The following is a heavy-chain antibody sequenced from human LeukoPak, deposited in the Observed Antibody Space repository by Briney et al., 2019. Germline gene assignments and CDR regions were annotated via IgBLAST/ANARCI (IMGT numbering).Heavy chain of an antibody. Sequence: PGGSLRLSCAASGFTFSSYWMSWVRQAPGKGLEWGANIKQDGSEKYYVDSVKGRFTISRDNAKNSLYLQMNSLRAEDTAVYYCARVMSSSWEGFDYWGQETLVAVSS. CDR3: ARVMSSSWEGFDY. V-gene: IGHV3-7*01. CDR2: IKQDGSEK. CDR1: GFTFSSYW. J-gene: IGHJ4*02. D-gene: IGHD6-13*01.